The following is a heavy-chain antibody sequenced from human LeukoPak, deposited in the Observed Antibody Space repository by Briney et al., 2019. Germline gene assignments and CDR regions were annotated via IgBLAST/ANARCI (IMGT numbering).Heavy chain of an antibody. CDR2: IRFDGNEK. D-gene: IGHD3-10*01. Sequence: GGSLRLSCASSGFTFIGYGMHWVRQAPGKGLEWVAFIRFDGNEKWYADSVKGRFTISRDNSKNTLYLQMNSLRAEDTAVYYCAKDLPIGVISLVRGGMGIDYWGQGTLVTVSS. CDR1: GFTFIGYG. J-gene: IGHJ4*02. CDR3: AKDLPIGVISLVRGGMGIDY. V-gene: IGHV3-30*02.